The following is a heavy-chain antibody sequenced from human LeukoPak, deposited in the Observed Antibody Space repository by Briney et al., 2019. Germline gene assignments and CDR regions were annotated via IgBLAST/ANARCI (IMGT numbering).Heavy chain of an antibody. D-gene: IGHD6-6*01. CDR3: VRRSAARSGFDY. J-gene: IGHJ4*02. Sequence: GGSLRLSCVASGFSFSSYWMYWVRHVPGKGLLSISRIKSDGSSTTYADSVKGRSTISRDNAKNTLYLQMNSLRVEDTAVYYCVRRSAARSGFDYWGQGSRVTVSS. V-gene: IGHV3-74*01. CDR2: IKSDGSST. CDR1: GFSFSSYW.